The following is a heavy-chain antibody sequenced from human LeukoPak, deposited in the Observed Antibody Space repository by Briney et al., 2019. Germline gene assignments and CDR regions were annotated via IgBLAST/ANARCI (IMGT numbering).Heavy chain of an antibody. CDR2: ITGSGRGT. D-gene: IGHD4-17*01. CDR3: SKDPNGDYVGGSDM. J-gene: IGHJ3*02. V-gene: IGHV3-23*01. CDR1: GLTFSNYA. Sequence: PGGSQTLSCTASGLTFSNYATTWVRQAPGKGLEWVADITGSGRGTFYAYSLKGRFSVSRDNSQNTVFLHMNTLSADDTALYYCSKDPNGDYVGGSDMWGPGTMVTVSS.